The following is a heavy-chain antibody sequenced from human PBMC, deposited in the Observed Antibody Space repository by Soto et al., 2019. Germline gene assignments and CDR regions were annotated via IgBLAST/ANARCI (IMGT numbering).Heavy chain of an antibody. CDR3: ARGQWELPYYFDY. V-gene: IGHV4-38-2*01. CDR1: GFTFSNAW. CDR2: IYHSGST. D-gene: IGHD1-26*01. J-gene: IGHJ4*02. Sequence: LSCAASGFTFSNAWMSWVRQAPGKGLEWIGSIYHSGSTYYNPSLKSRVTISVDTSKNQFSLKLSSVTAADTAVYYCARGQWELPYYFDYWGQGTLVTVSS.